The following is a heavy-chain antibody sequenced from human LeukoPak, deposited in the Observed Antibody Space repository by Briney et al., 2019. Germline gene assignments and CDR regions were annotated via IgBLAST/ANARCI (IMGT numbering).Heavy chain of an antibody. CDR3: ATRSSTLAAARCFDD. Sequence: SSETLSLTCAVHGESFSAYFWSWIRHVPGKGLEWIGEIYHRGSSNYNPPLKSRATISVDTSKNHFSLSLTSVSAADTAVYYCATRSSTLAAARCFDDWGQGTVVTVSS. J-gene: IGHJ4*03. V-gene: IGHV4-34*01. CDR1: GESFSAYF. D-gene: IGHD6-6*01. CDR2: IYHRGSS.